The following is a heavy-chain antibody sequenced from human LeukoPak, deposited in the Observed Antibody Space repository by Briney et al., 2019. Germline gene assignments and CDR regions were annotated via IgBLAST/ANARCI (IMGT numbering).Heavy chain of an antibody. CDR2: ISPYSGST. Sequence: ASVKVSCKASDYTFTNFGISWVRRAPGQGLEWMGWISPYSGSTNYAQNVQGRVTITADESTSTAYMELSSLRSEDTAVYYCARGADIVATIYDYWGQGTLVTVSS. D-gene: IGHD5-12*01. J-gene: IGHJ4*02. V-gene: IGHV1-18*01. CDR1: DYTFTNFG. CDR3: ARGADIVATIYDY.